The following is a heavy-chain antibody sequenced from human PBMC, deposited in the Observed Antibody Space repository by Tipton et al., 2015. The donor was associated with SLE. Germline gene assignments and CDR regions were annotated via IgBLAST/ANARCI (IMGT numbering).Heavy chain of an antibody. CDR3: ARDNPIAGDGMGV. CDR2: IKQDGSEE. J-gene: IGHJ6*02. V-gene: IGHV3-7*01. Sequence: SLRLSCAASGFTLSSYWMSWVRQTPGKGLEWVANIKQDGSEEYYVDSLKGRFTISRDNAKNSLYLQMNSLRAEDTAVYYCARDNPIAGDGMGVWGQGTTVTVSS. CDR1: GFTLSSYW. D-gene: IGHD6-13*01.